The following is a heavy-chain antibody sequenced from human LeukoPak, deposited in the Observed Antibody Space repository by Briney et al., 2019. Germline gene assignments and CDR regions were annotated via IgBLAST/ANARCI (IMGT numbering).Heavy chain of an antibody. CDR3: ARVVGRGTTNFDY. Sequence: SETLSLTCAVYGGSFSGYYWSWIRQPAGKGLEWIGHIYTSGSTNYNPSLKSRVTISVDTSKNQFSLKLSSVTAADTAVYYCARVVGRGTTNFDYWGQGTLVTVSS. V-gene: IGHV4-59*10. D-gene: IGHD2/OR15-2a*01. CDR1: GGSFSGYY. J-gene: IGHJ4*02. CDR2: IYTSGST.